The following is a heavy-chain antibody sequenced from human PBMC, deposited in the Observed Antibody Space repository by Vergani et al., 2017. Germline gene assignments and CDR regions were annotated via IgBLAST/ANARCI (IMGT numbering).Heavy chain of an antibody. CDR3: ARHTTYTDS. V-gene: IGHV5-51*01. Sequence: EVELVQSGPEMRKPGESLKISCKGSEYSFGNYWIGWVRQMPGKGLEWMGIIYPADSDTRYSPSFQGQVTISADKAISTAFLQWESLNASDTALYYCARHTTYTDSWGQGTLVTVSS. CDR1: EYSFGNYW. D-gene: IGHD1-1*01. J-gene: IGHJ4*02. CDR2: IYPADSDT.